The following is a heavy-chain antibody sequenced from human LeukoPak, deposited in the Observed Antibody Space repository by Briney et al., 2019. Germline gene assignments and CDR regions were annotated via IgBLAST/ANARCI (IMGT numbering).Heavy chain of an antibody. Sequence: LTGGSLRLSCAASGFTFSAYAMSWVRQAPGKGLEWVSGISAWGDNTYSADSVRGRFTISRDNAKNSLYLQMNSLRAEDTAVYYCARGSGGYSGRRVKNWFDPWGQGTLVTVSS. D-gene: IGHD5-18*01. V-gene: IGHV3-23*01. CDR1: GFTFSAYA. CDR3: ARGSGGYSGRRVKNWFDP. CDR2: ISAWGDNT. J-gene: IGHJ5*02.